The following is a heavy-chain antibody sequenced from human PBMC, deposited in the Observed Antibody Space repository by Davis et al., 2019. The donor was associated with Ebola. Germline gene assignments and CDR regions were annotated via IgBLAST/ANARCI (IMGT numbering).Heavy chain of an antibody. J-gene: IGHJ4*02. V-gene: IGHV3-23*01. Sequence: GESLKISCAASGFTFSSYAMRWVRQAPGKGLEWVSAISGSGGSTYYADSVKGRFTISRHNSKHTLYLQMNSLRAEDTAVYYCASRSSTSCYCLDYWGQGTLVTVSS. CDR1: GFTFSSYA. CDR2: ISGSGGST. D-gene: IGHD2-2*01. CDR3: ASRSSTSCYCLDY.